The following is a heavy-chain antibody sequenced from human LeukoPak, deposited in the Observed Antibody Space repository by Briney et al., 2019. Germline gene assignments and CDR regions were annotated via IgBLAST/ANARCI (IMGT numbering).Heavy chain of an antibody. CDR2: ISSSSSYI. V-gene: IGHV3-21*01. J-gene: IGHJ6*02. Sequence: PGGSLRLSCAASGFTFSSDAMSWVRQAPGKGLEWVSSISSSSSYIYYADSVKGRFTISRDNAKNSLYLQMNSLRAEDTAVYYCARDTHYGGYYGMDVWGQGTTVTVSS. D-gene: IGHD4-17*01. CDR1: GFTFSSDA. CDR3: ARDTHYGGYYGMDV.